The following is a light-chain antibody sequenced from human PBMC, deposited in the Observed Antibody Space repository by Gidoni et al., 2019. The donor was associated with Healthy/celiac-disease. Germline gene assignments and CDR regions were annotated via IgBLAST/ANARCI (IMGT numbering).Light chain of an antibody. J-gene: IGLJ3*02. CDR1: SSNIGTNA. CDR2: YDD. Sequence: QSVLTQPPSVSEAPRQRVTISCSGSSSNIGTNAVNWYQQLPGKAPKLLIYYDDLLPSGVSDRFSGSKSGPSASLAISGLQSEDEADYYCAAWDDSLNGLVFGGGTKLTVL. V-gene: IGLV1-36*01. CDR3: AAWDDSLNGLV.